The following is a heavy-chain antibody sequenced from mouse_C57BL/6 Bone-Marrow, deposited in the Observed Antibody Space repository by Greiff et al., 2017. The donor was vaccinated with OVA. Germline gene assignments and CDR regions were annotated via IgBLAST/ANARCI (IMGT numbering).Heavy chain of an antibody. J-gene: IGHJ3*01. Sequence: EVKVVESGGGLVQPGGSLKLSCAASGFTFSDYYMYWVRQTPEQRLEWVAYISNGGGSTYYPDTVKGRFTISRDNAKNTLYLQMSRLKSEDTAMYYCARHGIYYGSSSGGFAYWGQGTLVTVSA. D-gene: IGHD1-1*01. CDR2: ISNGGGST. CDR1: GFTFSDYY. CDR3: ARHGIYYGSSSGGFAY. V-gene: IGHV5-12*01.